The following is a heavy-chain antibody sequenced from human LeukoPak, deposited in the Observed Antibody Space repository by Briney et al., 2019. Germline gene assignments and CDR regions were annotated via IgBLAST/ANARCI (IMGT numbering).Heavy chain of an antibody. J-gene: IGHJ4*02. V-gene: IGHV3-30*03. Sequence: PGRSLRLSCAASGFTFSSYGMHWVRQAPGKGLEWVAVISYDGSNKYYADSVKGRFTISRDNSKNTLYLQMNSLRAEDTGVYYCARASGVFDYWGQGTLVTVSS. CDR2: ISYDGSNK. CDR1: GFTFSSYG. D-gene: IGHD1-14*01. CDR3: ARASGVFDY.